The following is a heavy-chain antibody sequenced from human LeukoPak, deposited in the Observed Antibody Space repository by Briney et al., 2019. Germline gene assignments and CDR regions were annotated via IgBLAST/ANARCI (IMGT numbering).Heavy chain of an antibody. Sequence: GGSLRLSCAASGFTFRTYAMSWVRQAPTKGLEWVSGISGSGDTTYVDSVKGRFTISRDNSKNTLYLHMDSLRAEDTAIHYCAKDPGDSSTFWNWFDSWGQGTLVAVSS. V-gene: IGHV3-23*01. D-gene: IGHD6-13*01. J-gene: IGHJ5*01. CDR1: GFTFRTYA. CDR3: AKDPGDSSTFWNWFDS. CDR2: ISGSGDTT.